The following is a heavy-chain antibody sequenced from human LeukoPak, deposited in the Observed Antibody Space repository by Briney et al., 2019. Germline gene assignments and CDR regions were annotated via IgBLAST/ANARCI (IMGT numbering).Heavy chain of an antibody. CDR3: ASARSSGYFFGYFDY. CDR2: IYYSGST. Sequence: SETLSLTCTVSGGSISSYYWSWIRQPPGKGLEWIGYIYYSGSTNYNPSLKSRVTISVDTSKNQFSLKLSSVTAADTAVYYCASARSSGYFFGYFDYWGQGTLVIVSS. V-gene: IGHV4-59*01. D-gene: IGHD3-22*01. J-gene: IGHJ4*02. CDR1: GGSISSYY.